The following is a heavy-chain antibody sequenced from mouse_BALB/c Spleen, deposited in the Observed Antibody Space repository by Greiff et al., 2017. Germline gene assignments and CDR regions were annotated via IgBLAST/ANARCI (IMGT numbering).Heavy chain of an antibody. CDR1: GYSITSGYY. J-gene: IGHJ4*01. CDR2: ISYDGSN. CDR3: ARVGPYGGYYAMDY. V-gene: IGHV3-6*02. Sequence: VQLKQSGPGLVKPSQSLSLTCSVTGYSITSGYYWNWIRQFPGNKLEWMGYISYDGSNNYNPSLKNRISLTRDTSKNQFFLKLNSVTTEDTATYYCARVGPYGGYYAMDYWGQGTSVTVSS. D-gene: IGHD1-1*01.